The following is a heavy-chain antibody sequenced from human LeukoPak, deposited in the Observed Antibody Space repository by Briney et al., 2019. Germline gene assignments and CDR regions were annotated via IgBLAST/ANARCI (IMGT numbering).Heavy chain of an antibody. J-gene: IGHJ4*02. CDR2: VNGRGVST. V-gene: IGHV3-23*01. CDR3: AREAYYDCRGSLDY. D-gene: IGHD3-22*01. Sequence: GGSLRLSCAASGLTFSTYAMSCVRQAPGKGLEWVSCVNGRGVSTYYADSVKGRFTISKDNSKNTLYLQMSSLRADDTAIYYCAREAYYDCRGSLDYWGQGTLVTVSS. CDR1: GLTFSTYA.